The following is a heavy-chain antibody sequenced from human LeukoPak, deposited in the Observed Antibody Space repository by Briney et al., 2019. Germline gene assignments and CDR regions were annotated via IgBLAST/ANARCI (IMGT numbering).Heavy chain of an antibody. CDR1: GGSISSSSYY. CDR3: ARARGWSEEDAFDI. V-gene: IGHV4-39*07. D-gene: IGHD6-19*01. J-gene: IGHJ3*02. Sequence: PSETLSLTCTVSGGSISSSSYYWGWIRQPPGKGLEWIGSIYSSGSTYYNPSLKSRVTISVDKSKNQFSLKLSSVTAADTAVYYCARARGWSEEDAFDIWGQGTMVTVSS. CDR2: IYSSGST.